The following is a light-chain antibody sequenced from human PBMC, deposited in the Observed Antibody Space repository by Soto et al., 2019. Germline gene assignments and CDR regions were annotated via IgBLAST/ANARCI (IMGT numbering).Light chain of an antibody. CDR2: DAY. CDR3: QQRHMWPIT. Sequence: EVVLTQSRVTLSLSPGERATLSCRASQSFRGLLAWYQQKPGQAPRLLIYDAYNRATGIPPRFSGSGSGTDFTLTISSLEPEDSAVYYCQQRHMWPITFGQGTRLENK. V-gene: IGKV3-11*01. J-gene: IGKJ5*01. CDR1: QSFRGL.